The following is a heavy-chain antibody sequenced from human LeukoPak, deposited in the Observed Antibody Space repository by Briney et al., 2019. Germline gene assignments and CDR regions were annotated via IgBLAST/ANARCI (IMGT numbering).Heavy chain of an antibody. J-gene: IGHJ4*02. V-gene: IGHV3-15*01. CDR3: TTELDIRPNHY. D-gene: IGHD3-22*01. Sequence: GGSLRLSCAASGPTFSNAWMSWVRQAPGKGLEWVGRIKRKSDGGTTDYAAPVKGRFTISRDDSKNTLYLQMNSLKSEDTAVYYCTTELDIRPNHYWGQGTLVTVSS. CDR2: IKRKSDGGTT. CDR1: GPTFSNAW.